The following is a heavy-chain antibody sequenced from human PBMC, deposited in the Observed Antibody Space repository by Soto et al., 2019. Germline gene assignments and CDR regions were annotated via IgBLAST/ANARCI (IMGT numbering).Heavy chain of an antibody. CDR3: ARAQESPGITGTTPDY. Sequence: SQTLSLTCAISGDSVSSNSAAWNWIRQSPSRGLEWLGRTYYRSKWYNDYAVSVKSRITINPDTSKNQFSLQLNSVTPEDTAVYYCARAQESPGITGTTPDYWGQGTLVTVSS. D-gene: IGHD1-7*01. J-gene: IGHJ4*02. V-gene: IGHV6-1*01. CDR1: GDSVSSNSAA. CDR2: TYYRSKWYN.